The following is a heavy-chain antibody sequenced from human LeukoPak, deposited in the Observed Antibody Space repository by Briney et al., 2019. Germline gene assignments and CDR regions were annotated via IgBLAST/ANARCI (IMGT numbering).Heavy chain of an antibody. Sequence: GRSLRLSCAASGFTFDDCAMHWVRQAPGKGLEWVSAISGSGGSTYYADSVKGRFTISRDNSKNTLYLQMNSPRAEDTAVYYCAKVAVKYSSSWYDYWGQGTLVTVSS. CDR1: GFTFDDCA. CDR2: ISGSGGST. CDR3: AKVAVKYSSSWYDY. V-gene: IGHV3-23*01. J-gene: IGHJ4*02. D-gene: IGHD6-13*01.